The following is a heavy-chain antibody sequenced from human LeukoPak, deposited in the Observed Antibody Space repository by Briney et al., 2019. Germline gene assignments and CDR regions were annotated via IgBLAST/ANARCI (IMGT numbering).Heavy chain of an antibody. J-gene: IGHJ3*02. V-gene: IGHV3-30-3*01. CDR3: ARVGHRHGSYSGTLSGAFEI. D-gene: IGHD1-26*01. CDR1: GFTFRNYA. Sequence: PGRSLRLSCVASGFTFRNYAMHWVRQAPGRGLEWVAVISYDGIEKYYADSVKGRSTISRDNAKNSLYLQMNSLRAEDTAVYYCARVGHRHGSYSGTLSGAFEIWGQGTMVTVSS. CDR2: ISYDGIEK.